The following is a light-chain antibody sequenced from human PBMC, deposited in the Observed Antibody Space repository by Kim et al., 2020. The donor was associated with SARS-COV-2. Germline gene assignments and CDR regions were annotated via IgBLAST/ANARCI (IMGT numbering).Light chain of an antibody. J-gene: IGLJ3*02. CDR1: SSDIGGYNY. CDR2: DSS. Sequence: QSALTQPASVSGSPGQSITISCTGTSSDIGGYNYVSWYQHHPDKAPKLMIYDSSKRPSGVSNRFSGSKSGNTASLTISGLQAEDEADYYCSSYRSSITHVVFGGGTKLTVL. CDR3: SSYRSSITHVV. V-gene: IGLV2-14*03.